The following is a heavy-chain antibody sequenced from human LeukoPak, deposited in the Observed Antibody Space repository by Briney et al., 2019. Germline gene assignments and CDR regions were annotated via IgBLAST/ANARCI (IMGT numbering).Heavy chain of an antibody. V-gene: IGHV3-33*06. D-gene: IGHD4-11*01. J-gene: IGHJ4*02. CDR3: AKDQDSNYIFDY. CDR2: IWYDGSNK. CDR1: GFTFSSYG. Sequence: PGRSLRLSCAASGFTFSSYGMHWVRQAPGKGLEWVAVIWYDGSNKHYADSVKGRFTISRDNSKNTLYLQMNSLRAEDTAVYYCAKDQDSNYIFDYWGQRTLVTVSS.